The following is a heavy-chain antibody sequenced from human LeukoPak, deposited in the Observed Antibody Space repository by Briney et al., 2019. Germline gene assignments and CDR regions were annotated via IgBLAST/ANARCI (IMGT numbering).Heavy chain of an antibody. D-gene: IGHD2-15*01. V-gene: IGHV1-8*01. CDR2: MNPKSGNT. Sequence: ASVKVSCKASGHTFTNYDNNWVRQAPGPGPEWMGWMNPKSGNTGYAQKFQGKVTMTRNTSISTAYMELSSLRSDDTAVYYCARDQDIVVVVAALRQREMGGFDPWGQGTLVTVSS. CDR3: ARDQDIVVVVAALRQREMGGFDP. J-gene: IGHJ5*02. CDR1: GHTFTNYD.